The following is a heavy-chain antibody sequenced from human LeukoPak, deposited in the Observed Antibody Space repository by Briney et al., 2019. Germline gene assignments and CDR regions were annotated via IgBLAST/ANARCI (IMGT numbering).Heavy chain of an antibody. CDR3: ARASSSFTFDY. Sequence: PSETLSLTCTVSGGSISSGGYYWSWIRQPPGKGLEWIGYIYHSGSTYYNPSLKSRVTISVDRSKNQFSLKLSSVTAADTAVYYCARASSSFTFDYWGQGTLVTVSS. D-gene: IGHD6-13*01. CDR2: IYHSGST. J-gene: IGHJ4*02. V-gene: IGHV4-30-2*01. CDR1: GGSISSGGYY.